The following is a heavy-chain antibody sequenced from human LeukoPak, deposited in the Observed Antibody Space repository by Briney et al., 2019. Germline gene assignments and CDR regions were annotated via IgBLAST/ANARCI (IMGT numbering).Heavy chain of an antibody. D-gene: IGHD5-12*01. CDR2: IKKDGSEK. CDR3: TRDSGLTGYDLLDY. Sequence: QPGGSLRLSCAASGFPFSTYWITWVRQAPGRGLEWVANIKKDGSEKYYVDSVKGRFTISRDNAENSLFLQMNSLRVEDTAIYYCTRDSGLTGYDLLDYWGQGTLVTVSS. CDR1: GFPFSTYW. J-gene: IGHJ4*02. V-gene: IGHV3-7*01.